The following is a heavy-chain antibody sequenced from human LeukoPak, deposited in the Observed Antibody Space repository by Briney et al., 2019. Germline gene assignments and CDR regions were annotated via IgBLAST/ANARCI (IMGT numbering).Heavy chain of an antibody. CDR3: ARLGSILSFFDP. Sequence: SETLSLTCAVSGYSISSGYYWGWIRQPPGKGLEWIGSIYHSGSSYYNPSLKTRVTISVDTSTNQFSLKLSSVTAADTAVYYCARLGSILSFFDPWGQGTLVTVSS. CDR2: IYHSGSS. J-gene: IGHJ5*02. D-gene: IGHD3-10*01. V-gene: IGHV4-38-2*01. CDR1: GYSISSGYY.